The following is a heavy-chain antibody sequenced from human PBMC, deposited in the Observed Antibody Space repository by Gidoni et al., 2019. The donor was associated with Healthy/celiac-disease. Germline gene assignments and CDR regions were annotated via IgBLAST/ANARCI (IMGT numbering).Heavy chain of an antibody. J-gene: IGHJ6*03. Sequence: QVQLQQWGAGLLKPSETLSLTCAVYVGSFSGYYWSWIRQPPGKGLEWIGEINHSGSTNYNPSLKSRVTISVDTSKNQFSLKLSSVTAADTAVYYCAREHSSGWAPGTGYYYMDVWGKGTTVTVSS. V-gene: IGHV4-34*01. CDR3: AREHSSGWAPGTGYYYMDV. CDR2: INHSGST. D-gene: IGHD6-19*01. CDR1: VGSFSGYY.